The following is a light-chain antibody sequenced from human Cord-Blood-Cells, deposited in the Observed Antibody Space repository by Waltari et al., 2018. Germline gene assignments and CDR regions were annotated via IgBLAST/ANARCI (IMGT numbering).Light chain of an antibody. CDR3: SSYTSSSTLV. J-gene: IGLJ2*01. Sequence: QSALTQPASVSGSPGQSITISCTGTSSDVGGYNHVSWYQQHPGKAPKLMIYDVSSRPAGVSNRFSGAKSGNTASLTISGLQAEDEADYYCSSYTSSSTLVFGRGTKLTVL. V-gene: IGLV2-14*01. CDR2: DVS. CDR1: SSDVGGYNH.